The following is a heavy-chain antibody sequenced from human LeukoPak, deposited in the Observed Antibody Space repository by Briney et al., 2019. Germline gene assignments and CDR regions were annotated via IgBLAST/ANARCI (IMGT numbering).Heavy chain of an antibody. V-gene: IGHV1-69*05. J-gene: IGHJ4*02. D-gene: IGHD3-10*01. CDR1: GGTFSSYA. Sequence: SVKVSCKASGGTFSSYAISWVRQAPGQGLEWMGGIIPIFGTANYAQKFQGRVTITTDESTSTAYMELSSLRSEDTAVYYCARAGYYYGSGSTLDDWVDYWGQGTLVTVSS. CDR3: ARAGYYYGSGSTLDDWVDY. CDR2: IIPIFGTA.